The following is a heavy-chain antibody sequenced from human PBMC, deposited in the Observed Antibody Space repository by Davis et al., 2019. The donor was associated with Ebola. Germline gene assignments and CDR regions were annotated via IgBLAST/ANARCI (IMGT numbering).Heavy chain of an antibody. J-gene: IGHJ4*02. CDR3: TIGGLTGGFEY. V-gene: IGHV1-24*01. CDR1: GYTLIELS. Sequence: ASVPVSCKVSGYTLIELSIHWVRQAPGNGLVWMGSFNREDAEAIYEQKFLGRVSMTEDTSTDTAYMELSSLRSADTGVYYCTIGGLTGGFEYWGQGSLVTVSS. CDR2: FNREDAEA. D-gene: IGHD2-8*02.